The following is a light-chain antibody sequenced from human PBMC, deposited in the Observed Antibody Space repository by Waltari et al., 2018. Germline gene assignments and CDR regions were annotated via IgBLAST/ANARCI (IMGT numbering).Light chain of an antibody. CDR3: QHYVRLPAT. Sequence: GTLSLSPGERATLACRASQSVGTSLAWYQQKPGQAPRLLIYGASRRATGIPDRFSGSGSGTDFSLTISRLEPEDFAVYYCQHYVRLPATFGQGTKVEI. CDR1: QSVGTS. CDR2: GAS. V-gene: IGKV3-20*01. J-gene: IGKJ1*01.